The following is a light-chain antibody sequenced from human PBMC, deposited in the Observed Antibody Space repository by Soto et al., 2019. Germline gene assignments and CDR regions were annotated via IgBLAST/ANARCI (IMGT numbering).Light chain of an antibody. Sequence: EVVLTHSPVTLSLSPVERATLSCRASQIFRGLLAWYQQKPGQAPRLLIYDAYNRATGIPPRFSGSGSGTDFTLTISSLEPEDSAVYYCQQRHMWPITFGQGTRLEIK. CDR3: QQRHMWPIT. CDR2: DAY. V-gene: IGKV3-11*01. J-gene: IGKJ5*01. CDR1: QIFRGL.